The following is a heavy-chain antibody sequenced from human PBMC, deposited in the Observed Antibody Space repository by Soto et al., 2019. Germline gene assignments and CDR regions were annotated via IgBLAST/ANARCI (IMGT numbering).Heavy chain of an antibody. Sequence: QVQLVQSGAEVKKPGASAKVSCKASGYTFTSYAMHWVRQAPGQRLEWMGWISAGNGNTKYSQTFQGRVTITRDTTARTAYMALSSLRSEDTAVYYCAGGMRDSGGWADYYGMDVWGQGTTV. D-gene: IGHD6-19*01. CDR2: ISAGNGNT. CDR3: AGGMRDSGGWADYYGMDV. V-gene: IGHV1-3*01. CDR1: GYTFTSYA. J-gene: IGHJ6*02.